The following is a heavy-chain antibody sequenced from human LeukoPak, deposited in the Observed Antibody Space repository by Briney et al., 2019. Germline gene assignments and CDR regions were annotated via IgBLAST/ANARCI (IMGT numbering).Heavy chain of an antibody. CDR3: ARDLPFLSVVIRAEAFDI. Sequence: GGSLRLSCAASGFTFSSYSMNWVRQAPGKGLEWVSSISSSSSYIYYADSVKGRFTISRDNAKNSLYLQMNSLRAEDTAVYYCARDLPFLSVVIRAEAFDIWGQGTMVTVSS. J-gene: IGHJ3*02. D-gene: IGHD3-22*01. CDR2: ISSSSSYI. CDR1: GFTFSSYS. V-gene: IGHV3-21*01.